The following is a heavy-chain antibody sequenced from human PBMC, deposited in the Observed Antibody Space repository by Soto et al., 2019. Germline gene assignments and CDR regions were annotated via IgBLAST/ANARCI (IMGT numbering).Heavy chain of an antibody. V-gene: IGHV1-8*01. CDR1: GYTFTSYD. CDR2: MNPNSGNT. Sequence: ASVKVSCKASGYTFTSYDINWVRQATGQGLEWMGWMNPNSGNTGYAQKFQGRVTMTRNTSISTAYMELSSLRSEDTAVYYCARGPYLTYYDILTGYENWFDPWGQGTLVTVS. D-gene: IGHD3-9*01. J-gene: IGHJ5*02. CDR3: ARGPYLTYYDILTGYENWFDP.